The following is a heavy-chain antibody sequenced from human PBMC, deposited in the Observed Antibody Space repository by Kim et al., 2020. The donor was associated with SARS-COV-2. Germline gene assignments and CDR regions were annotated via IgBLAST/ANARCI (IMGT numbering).Heavy chain of an antibody. D-gene: IGHD5-18*01. CDR2: IYSGGST. V-gene: IGHV3-53*04. CDR1: GFTVSSNY. CDR3: ARDSNVDTAMVTGWYFDL. Sequence: GGSLRLSCAASGFTVSSNYMSWVRQAPGKGLEWVSVIYSGGSTYYADSVKGRFTISRHNSKNTLYLQMNSLIAEDTAVYYCARDSNVDTAMVTGWYFDLWGRGTLVTVSS. J-gene: IGHJ2*01.